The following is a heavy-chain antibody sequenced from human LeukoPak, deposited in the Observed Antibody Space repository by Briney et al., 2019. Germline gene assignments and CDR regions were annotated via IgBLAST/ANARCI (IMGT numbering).Heavy chain of an antibody. CDR2: IYNSGST. D-gene: IGHD6-13*01. CDR3: ARQAYSSNLGWFDP. J-gene: IGHJ5*02. V-gene: IGHV4-39*01. Sequence: SQTLSLTCSVSGGSISSSTYYWGWIRQPPGKGLEWIGNIYNSGSTYYNPSLKSRVTISVDTSKNQFSLKLSSVTAADTAVYYCARQAYSSNLGWFDPWGQGTLVTVSS. CDR1: GGSISSSTYY.